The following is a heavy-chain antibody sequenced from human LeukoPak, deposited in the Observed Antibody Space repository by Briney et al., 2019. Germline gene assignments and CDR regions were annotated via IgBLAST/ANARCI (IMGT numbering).Heavy chain of an antibody. D-gene: IGHD4-11*01. CDR2: IYSGGST. V-gene: IGHV3-53*01. CDR1: GFTVSSNY. J-gene: IGHJ4*02. Sequence: PGGSLRLSCAASGFTVSSNYMSWVRQAPGKGLEWVSVIYSGGSTYYPDSVKGRFTISRDNSKNTLYLQMNSLRAEDTAVYYCARGGYSTLRTVWGQGTLVTVSS. CDR3: ARGGYSTLRTV.